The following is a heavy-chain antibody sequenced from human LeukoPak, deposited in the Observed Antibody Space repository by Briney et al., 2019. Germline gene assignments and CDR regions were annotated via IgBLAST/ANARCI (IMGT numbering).Heavy chain of an antibody. CDR3: ARESIAVATDY. D-gene: IGHD6-19*01. J-gene: IGHJ4*02. V-gene: IGHV3-30-3*01. Sequence: GGSLRLSCAASGFTFSSYAMHWVRQAPGKGLEWVAVISYDGSNKYYAVSVKGRFTISRDNSKNTLYLQMNSLRAEDTAVYYCARESIAVATDYWGQGTLVTVSS. CDR1: GFTFSSYA. CDR2: ISYDGSNK.